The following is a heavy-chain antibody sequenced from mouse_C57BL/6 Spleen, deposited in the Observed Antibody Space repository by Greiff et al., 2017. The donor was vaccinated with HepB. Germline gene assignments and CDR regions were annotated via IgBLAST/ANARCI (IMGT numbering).Heavy chain of an antibody. CDR1: GYSFTGYY. D-gene: IGHD4-1*01. V-gene: IGHV1-42*01. CDR3: ARTFGRFDY. CDR2: INPSTGGT. J-gene: IGHJ2*01. Sequence: EVKLLESGPELVKPGASVKISCKASGYSFTGYYMNWVKQSPEKSLEWIGEINPSTGGTTYNQKFKAKATLTVDKSSSTAYMQLKSLTSEDSAVYYCARTFGRFDYWGQGTTLTVSS.